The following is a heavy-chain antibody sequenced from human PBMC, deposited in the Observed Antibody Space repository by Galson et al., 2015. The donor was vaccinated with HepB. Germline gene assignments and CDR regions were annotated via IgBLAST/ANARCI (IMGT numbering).Heavy chain of an antibody. CDR2: TYYRSKWSS. CDR3: VRGHYYDSTGAYYFDY. CDR1: GDSVSSNRAA. V-gene: IGHV6-1*01. D-gene: IGHD3-22*01. Sequence: CAISGDSVSSNRAAWNWIRQSPSRGLEWLGRTYYRSKWSSDYAASVKSRITINADTSKNQFSLQLNSVTPEDTAVYYCVRGHYYDSTGAYYFDYWGQGTLVTVSS. J-gene: IGHJ4*02.